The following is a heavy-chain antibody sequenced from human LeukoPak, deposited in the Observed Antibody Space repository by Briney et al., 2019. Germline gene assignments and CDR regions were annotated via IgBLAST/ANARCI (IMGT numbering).Heavy chain of an antibody. D-gene: IGHD6-6*01. CDR1: GFTFSSYS. V-gene: IGHV3-21*01. J-gene: IGHJ4*02. Sequence: GGSLRLSCAASGFTFSSYSMNWVRQAPGKGLEWVSSISSSSSYIYYADSVKGRFTISRDNAKNSLYLQMNSLRAEDTAVYYCATFPGRQLGDFDYWGQGTLVTVSS. CDR2: ISSSSSYI. CDR3: ATFPGRQLGDFDY.